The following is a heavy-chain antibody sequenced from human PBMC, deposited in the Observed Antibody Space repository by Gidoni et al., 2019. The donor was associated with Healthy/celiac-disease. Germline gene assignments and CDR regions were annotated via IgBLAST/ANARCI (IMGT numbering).Heavy chain of an antibody. V-gene: IGHV3-33*01. CDR3: ARDGDGYNFWYFDL. CDR2: IWYDGSNK. J-gene: IGHJ2*01. Sequence: QVQLVESGGGVVQPGRSLRLSCAASGFPFTSSGMHWVRQAPGKGLAWVAVIWYDGSNKYYADSVKGRFTISRDNSKNTLYLQMNSLRAEDTAVYYCARDGDGYNFWYFDLWGRGTLVTVSS. D-gene: IGHD5-12*01. CDR1: GFPFTSSG.